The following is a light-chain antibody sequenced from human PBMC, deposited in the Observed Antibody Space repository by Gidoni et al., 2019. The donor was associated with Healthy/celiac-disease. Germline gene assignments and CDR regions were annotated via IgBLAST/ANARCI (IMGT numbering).Light chain of an antibody. Sequence: DIQMTQFPSSLSASVGDRATVSCRASQSISSYLNWYQQKPGKAPKLLIYDASNLQSGVPSRFSGSGSGTDFTLTISSLQPEDFATYYCQQSYSTPLTFGGGTKVEIK. CDR1: QSISSY. CDR3: QQSYSTPLT. V-gene: IGKV1-39*01. CDR2: DAS. J-gene: IGKJ4*01.